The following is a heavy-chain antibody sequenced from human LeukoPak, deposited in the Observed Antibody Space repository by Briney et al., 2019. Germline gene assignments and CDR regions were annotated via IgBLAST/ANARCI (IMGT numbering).Heavy chain of an antibody. CDR2: INHSEST. D-gene: IGHD3-3*01. J-gene: IGHJ4*02. Sequence: SETLSLTCSVHGESFSGYYGGSIRQPRGKGLEWDGEINHSESTNSNPSRKSRLNKSEDTTKNQFSLKLSSVIAADTAVYYCASRLAAFTHYDFWNGYSNYFDYWGQGTMVTVSS. V-gene: IGHV4-34*01. CDR3: ASRLAAFTHYDFWNGYSNYFDY. CDR1: GESFSGYY.